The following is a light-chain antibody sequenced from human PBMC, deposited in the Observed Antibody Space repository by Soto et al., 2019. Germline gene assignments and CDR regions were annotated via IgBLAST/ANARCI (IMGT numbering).Light chain of an antibody. V-gene: IGLV1-40*01. Sequence: QSVLTQPPSVSGAPGQRVTISCTGSSSNIGAGYDVHWYQQLPGTAPKLLIYGNSNRPSGVPDRFSGSKSGTSASLAITGLQAEDEADYYCQSYDSSLSGSVFGEGTQLT. CDR3: QSYDSSLSGSV. CDR2: GNS. J-gene: IGLJ3*02. CDR1: SSNIGAGYD.